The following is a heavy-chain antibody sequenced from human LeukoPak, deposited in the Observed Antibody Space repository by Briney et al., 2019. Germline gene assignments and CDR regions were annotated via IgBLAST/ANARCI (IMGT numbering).Heavy chain of an antibody. CDR1: GFTVSSNY. J-gene: IGHJ3*02. Sequence: GGSLRLSCAASGFTVSSNYMSWVRQAPGKGLEWVSSISSSSSYIYYADSVKGRFTISRDNAKNSLYLQMNSLRAEDTAVYYCASEYCSSTSCYGDAFDIWGQGTMVTVSS. D-gene: IGHD2-2*01. V-gene: IGHV3-21*01. CDR3: ASEYCSSTSCYGDAFDI. CDR2: ISSSSSYI.